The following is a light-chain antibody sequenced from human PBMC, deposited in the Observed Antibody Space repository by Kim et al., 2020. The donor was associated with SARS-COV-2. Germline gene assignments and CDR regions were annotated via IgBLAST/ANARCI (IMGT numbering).Light chain of an antibody. V-gene: IGLV1-44*01. CDR2: NNN. CDR1: RSNIGSNT. Sequence: ELTQPPSASGTPGQRVTISCSGSRSNIGSNTVNWYQHLPGAAPKLLIYNNNQRPSGVPDRFSASKSGTSASLAISGLQSEDEADYYCAPWDDSLNGIIFGGGTQLTVL. J-gene: IGLJ2*01. CDR3: APWDDSLNGII.